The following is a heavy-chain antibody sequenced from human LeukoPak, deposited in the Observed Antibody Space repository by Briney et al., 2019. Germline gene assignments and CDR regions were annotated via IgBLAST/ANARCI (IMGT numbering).Heavy chain of an antibody. CDR2: IYSAANT. D-gene: IGHD3-16*01. CDR1: GFTVSSNS. J-gene: IGHJ4*02. V-gene: IGHV3-53*01. Sequence: HPGGSLRLSCTVSGFTVSSNSMSWVRQAPGKGLEWVSFIYSAANTHYSDSVKGRFTISIDNSKNTLYLQMNSLRAEDTAVYYCARRAGAYTHPYDYWGQGTLVTVSS. CDR3: ARRAGAYTHPYDY.